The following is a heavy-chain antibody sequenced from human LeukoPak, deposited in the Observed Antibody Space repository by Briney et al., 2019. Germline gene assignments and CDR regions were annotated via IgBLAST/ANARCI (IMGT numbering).Heavy chain of an antibody. D-gene: IGHD3-10*01. CDR1: GFTFSSYW. J-gene: IGHJ4*02. V-gene: IGHV3-7*01. CDR3: AKARRLFYYGSGSYPGYFDY. Sequence: HPGGSLRLSCAASGFTFSSYWMSWVRQAPGKGLEWVANIKQDGSEKYYVDSVKGRFTISRDNAKNSLYLQMNSLRAEDTAVYYCAKARRLFYYGSGSYPGYFDYWGQGTLVTVSS. CDR2: IKQDGSEK.